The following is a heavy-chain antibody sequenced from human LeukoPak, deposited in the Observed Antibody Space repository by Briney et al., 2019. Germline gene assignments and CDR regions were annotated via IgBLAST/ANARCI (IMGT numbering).Heavy chain of an antibody. CDR3: VRSFPRYIPVAGTGGGS. V-gene: IGHV1-58*02. Sequence: GTSVKVSCKASGFTFTSSAMQWVRQARGQRLEWIGWIVVGSGNTNYAQKFQERVTITRDMSASTAYMELSSLRSEDTAVYYCVRSFPRYIPVAGTGGGSWGQGTLVTVSS. CDR2: IVVGSGNT. CDR1: GFTFTSSA. J-gene: IGHJ5*02. D-gene: IGHD6-19*01.